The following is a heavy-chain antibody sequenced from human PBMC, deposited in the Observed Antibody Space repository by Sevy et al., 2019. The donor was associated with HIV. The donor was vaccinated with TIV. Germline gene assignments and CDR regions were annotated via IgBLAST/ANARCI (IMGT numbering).Heavy chain of an antibody. D-gene: IGHD2-2*01. CDR3: ARVPHCSSTSCPRAFDI. CDR1: GFMFGDYA. J-gene: IGHJ3*02. CDR2: ISSSGSTI. V-gene: IGHV3-48*03. Sequence: GGSLRLSCTTSGFMFGDYAMSWVRQAPGKGLEWVSYISSSGSTIYYADSVKGRFTISRDNAKNSLYLQMNSLRAEDTAVYYCARVPHCSSTSCPRAFDIWGQGTMVTVSS.